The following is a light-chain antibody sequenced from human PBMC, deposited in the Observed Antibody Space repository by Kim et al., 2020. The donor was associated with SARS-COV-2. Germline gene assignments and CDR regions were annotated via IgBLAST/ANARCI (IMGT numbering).Light chain of an antibody. V-gene: IGLV2-8*01. Sequence: SVPIAWKRNSRGGGGLNYVLRDQQDPSKAPKLMIYEVSKRPSGVPDRFSGSKSGNTASLTVSGLQAEDEADYYCSSYAGSNNLVFGGGTQLTVL. CDR1: SRGGGGLNY. CDR2: EVS. J-gene: IGLJ2*01. CDR3: SSYAGSNNLV.